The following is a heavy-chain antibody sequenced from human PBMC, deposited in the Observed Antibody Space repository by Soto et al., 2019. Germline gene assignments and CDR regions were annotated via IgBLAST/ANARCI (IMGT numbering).Heavy chain of an antibody. Sequence: SETLSLTCTVSGGSISSYYWSWIRQPPGKGLEWIGYIYYSGSTNYNPSLKSRVTISVDTSKNQFSLKLSSVTAADTAVYYCARSQTDTEYDYIWGSYRRDAFDIWGQGTMVTVSS. D-gene: IGHD3-16*02. CDR2: IYYSGST. J-gene: IGHJ3*02. V-gene: IGHV4-59*01. CDR1: GGSISSYY. CDR3: ARSQTDTEYDYIWGSYRRDAFDI.